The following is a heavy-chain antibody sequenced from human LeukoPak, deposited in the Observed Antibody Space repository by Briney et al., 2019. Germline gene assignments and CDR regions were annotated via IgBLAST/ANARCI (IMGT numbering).Heavy chain of an antibody. J-gene: IGHJ4*02. CDR2: IYYSGST. CDR1: GGSISSYY. V-gene: IGHV4-59*08. Sequence: TSETLSLTCTVSGGSISSYYWSWIRQPPGKGLEWIGYIYYSGSTNYNPSLKSRVTISVDTSKNQFSLKLSSVTAADTAVYYCASQYCSSTSCYRAIDYWGQGTLVTVSS. CDR3: ASQYCSSTSCYRAIDY. D-gene: IGHD2-2*02.